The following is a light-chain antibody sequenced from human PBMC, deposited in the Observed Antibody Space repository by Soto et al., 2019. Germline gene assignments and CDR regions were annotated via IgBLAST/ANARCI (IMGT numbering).Light chain of an antibody. CDR3: QQLFDSPIT. J-gene: IGKJ5*01. CDR2: AAS. CDR1: QVISTS. Sequence: EIELTQYPSFLSPSIGESVTITCRASQVISTSLAWYQVKPGKAPKLLIYAASTLESGVPSRFSATVSGTEFSLTITSLQPEDFATYYCQQLFDSPITFGQGTRLEIK. V-gene: IGKV1-9*01.